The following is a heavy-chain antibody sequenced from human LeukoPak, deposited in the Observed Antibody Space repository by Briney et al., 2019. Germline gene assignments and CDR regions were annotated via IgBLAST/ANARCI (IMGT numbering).Heavy chain of an antibody. CDR2: ISYDGSNK. V-gene: IGHV3-30*04. Sequence: PGRSLRLSCAASGITFSSYAMHWVRQAPGKGLEWVAVISYDGSNKYYADSVKGRFTISRDNSKNTLYLQMNSLRAEDTAVYYCAKDDYGGNDFIWFDPWGQGTLVTVSS. CDR1: GITFSSYA. D-gene: IGHD4-23*01. CDR3: AKDDYGGNDFIWFDP. J-gene: IGHJ5*02.